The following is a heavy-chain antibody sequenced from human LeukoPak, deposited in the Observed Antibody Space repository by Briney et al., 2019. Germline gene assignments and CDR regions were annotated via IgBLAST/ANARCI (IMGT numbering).Heavy chain of an antibody. J-gene: IGHJ4*02. CDR3: ARDWYD. V-gene: IGHV3-48*03. D-gene: IGHD1-14*01. CDR1: GFTLSSFE. Sequence: PGGSLRLSCAASGFTLSSFEMIWVRQAPGKGLEWVSYIAPSGGSIYYADSVKGRFTISRDNAKNSLYLQMNSLRAEDTALYYCARDWYDWGQGTLVTVSS. CDR2: IAPSGGSI.